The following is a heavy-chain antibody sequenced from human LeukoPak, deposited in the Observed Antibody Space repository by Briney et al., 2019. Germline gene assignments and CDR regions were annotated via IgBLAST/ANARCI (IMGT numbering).Heavy chain of an antibody. V-gene: IGHV3-23*01. Sequence: GGSLRLSCAASGFTFSSYAMSWVRQAPGKGLEWVSAISGSGGSTYYADSVKGRFTISRDNSKNTLYLQMTSLRAEDTAVYYCHLSDSSGYYIDYWGQGTLVTASS. CDR2: ISGSGGST. CDR1: GFTFSSYA. CDR3: HLSDSSGYYIDY. J-gene: IGHJ4*02. D-gene: IGHD3-22*01.